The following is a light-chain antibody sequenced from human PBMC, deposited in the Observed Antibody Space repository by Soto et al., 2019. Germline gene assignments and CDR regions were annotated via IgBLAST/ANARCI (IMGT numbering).Light chain of an antibody. CDR2: GAS. J-gene: IGKJ2*01. V-gene: IGKV3-20*01. CDR1: QSGSSNY. Sequence: EIVLTQSPATLSLSPGERATLSCRASQSGSSNYLAWYQQKPGQAPRLLMYGASSRATGIPARFSGSGSGKDFTLTISRVEPEDFGVYYCQQYGSSPYTFGQGTKPEIK. CDR3: QQYGSSPYT.